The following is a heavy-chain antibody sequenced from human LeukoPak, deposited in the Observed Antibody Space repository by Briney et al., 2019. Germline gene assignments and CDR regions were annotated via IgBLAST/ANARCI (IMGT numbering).Heavy chain of an antibody. CDR1: GYTFTGYY. Sequence: ASVKVSCKASGYTFTGYYMHWVRQTPGQGLEWMGWINPNSGGTNYAQKFQGRVTMTRDTSISTAYMELSRLRSDDTAVYYCARGLQWGVGAGYWGQGTLVTVSS. J-gene: IGHJ4*02. D-gene: IGHD1-26*01. CDR2: INPNSGGT. V-gene: IGHV1-2*02. CDR3: ARGLQWGVGAGY.